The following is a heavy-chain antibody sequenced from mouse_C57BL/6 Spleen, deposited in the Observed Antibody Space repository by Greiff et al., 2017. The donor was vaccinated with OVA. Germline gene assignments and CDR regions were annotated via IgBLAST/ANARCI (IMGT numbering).Heavy chain of an antibody. CDR1: GFSFNTYA. V-gene: IGHV10-1*01. D-gene: IGHD1-1*01. Sequence: EVQGVESGGGLVQPKGSLKLSCAASGFSFNTYAMNWVRQAPGQGLEWFARIRSKSNNYATYYADSVKDRFTITRDDSVSMLYLQMNNLKTEDTAMYDCTTTPFDVWGTGTTVTVSS. CDR2: IRSKSNNYAT. CDR3: TTTPFDV. J-gene: IGHJ1*03.